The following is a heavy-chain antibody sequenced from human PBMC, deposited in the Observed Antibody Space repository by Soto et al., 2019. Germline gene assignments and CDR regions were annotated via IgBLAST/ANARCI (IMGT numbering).Heavy chain of an antibody. D-gene: IGHD6-19*01. CDR2: IFPFIGTT. Sequence: GASVKGSCKASGGTFNSYPITWVRQAPGQGFEWMGGIFPFIGTTNYAQKFQGRVTITAYESTTTAYMELSSLGFEYTAVYYCESSYGTSWYGDYWGQALPVTLSS. J-gene: IGHJ4*02. CDR1: GGTFNSYP. CDR3: ESSYGTSWYGDY. V-gene: IGHV1-69*13.